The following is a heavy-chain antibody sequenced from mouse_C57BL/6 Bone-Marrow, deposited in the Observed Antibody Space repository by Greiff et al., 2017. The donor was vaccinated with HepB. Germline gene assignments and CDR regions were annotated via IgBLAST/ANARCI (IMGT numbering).Heavy chain of an antibody. D-gene: IGHD1-1*01. V-gene: IGHV5-6*01. J-gene: IGHJ1*03. CDR3: ARHTTSSYWDFDV. CDR2: ISSGGSYT. CDR1: GFTFSSYG. Sequence: EVMLVESGGDLVKPGGSLKLSCAASGFTFSSYGMSWVRQTPDKRLEWVATISSGGSYTYYPDSVKGRFTISRDNAKNTLYLQMSSLKSEDTAMYYCARHTTSSYWDFDVWGTGTTVTVSS.